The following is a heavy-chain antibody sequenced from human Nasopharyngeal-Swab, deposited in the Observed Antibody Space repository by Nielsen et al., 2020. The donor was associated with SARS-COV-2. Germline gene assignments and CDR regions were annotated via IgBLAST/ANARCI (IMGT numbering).Heavy chain of an antibody. CDR3: ARHGGSSWLHFEY. CDR2: IYPGDSDT. V-gene: IGHV5-51*01. D-gene: IGHD6-13*01. CDR1: GYSFTSYW. J-gene: IGHJ4*02. Sequence: GESLKISCKGSGYSFTSYWIGWVRQMPGKGLEWMAIIYPGDSDTRYSPSFQGQVTISADKSISTACLEWSSLKASDTAMYYCARHGGSSWLHFEYWGQGTLVTVSS.